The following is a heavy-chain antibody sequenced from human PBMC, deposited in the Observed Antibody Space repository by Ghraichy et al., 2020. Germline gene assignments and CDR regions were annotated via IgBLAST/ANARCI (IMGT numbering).Heavy chain of an antibody. V-gene: IGHV2-5*02. J-gene: IGHJ4*02. Sequence: SGPTLVKPTQTLTLTCTFSGFSFFTSGVGVGWIRQPPGKALEWLAFIYWDDDKRYSPSLKSRLTITKDTPKDQGVLTMSNVDPVATATDYCERGYYDILTGYRNFDYWGQGTLVTVSS. CDR1: GFSFFTSGVG. CDR2: IYWDDDK. CDR3: ERGYYDILTGYRNFDY. D-gene: IGHD3-9*01.